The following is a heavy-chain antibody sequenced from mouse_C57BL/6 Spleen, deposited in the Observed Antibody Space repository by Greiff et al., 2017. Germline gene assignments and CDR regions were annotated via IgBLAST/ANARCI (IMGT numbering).Heavy chain of an antibody. Sequence: EVKLVESGAELVKPGASVKLSCTASGFNIKDYYMHWVKQRTEQGLEWIGRIDPEDGETKYAPKFQGKATITADTSSNTAYLQLSSLTSEDTAVYYCAAYYYGSSSWYFDVWGTGTTVTVSS. CDR2: IDPEDGET. CDR1: GFNIKDYY. CDR3: AAYYYGSSSWYFDV. D-gene: IGHD1-1*01. J-gene: IGHJ1*03. V-gene: IGHV14-2*01.